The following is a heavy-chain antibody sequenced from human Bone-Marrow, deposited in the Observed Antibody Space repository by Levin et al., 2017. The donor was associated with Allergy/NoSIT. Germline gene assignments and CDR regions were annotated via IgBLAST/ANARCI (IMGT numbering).Heavy chain of an antibody. CDR3: AREDVARYGDHAGWFAP. D-gene: IGHD3-16*02. V-gene: IGHV4-4*07. J-gene: IGHJ5*02. CDR1: GGSINDYY. Sequence: KTSETLSLTCTVSGGSINDYYWSWIRQPAGKGLEWIGRIYSSGNTNYQSSLKSRLTLSVDTSKKKLSLKLTSVTAADTAVYYCAREDVARYGDHAGWFAPWGQGTLVTVSS. CDR2: IYSSGNT.